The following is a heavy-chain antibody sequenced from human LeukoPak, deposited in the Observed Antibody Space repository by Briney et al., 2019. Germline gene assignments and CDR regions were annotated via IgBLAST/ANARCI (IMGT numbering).Heavy chain of an antibody. CDR3: ARGAEYYDFWSGYSNDY. V-gene: IGHV3-30*02. D-gene: IGHD3-3*01. Sequence: QSGGSLRLSCAASGFTFSNYAMHWVRQAPGKGLEWVAFIRFDGSNEYYADSVKGRFTISRDNSKNTLSLQMNSLRAEDTAVYYCARGAEYYDFWSGYSNDYWGQGTLVTVSS. CDR1: GFTFSNYA. J-gene: IGHJ4*02. CDR2: IRFDGSNE.